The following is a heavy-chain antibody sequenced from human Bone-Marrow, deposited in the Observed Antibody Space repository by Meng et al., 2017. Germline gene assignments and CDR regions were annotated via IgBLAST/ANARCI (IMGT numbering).Heavy chain of an antibody. Sequence: SETLSLTCTVSGGSISSYYWSWIRQPPGKGLEGIGYIYYSGSTNYNPSLKSRVTISVDTSKNQFSLKLSSVTAADTAVYYCARHRGGTHFPDYWGQGTLVTVSS. CDR3: ARHRGGTHFPDY. V-gene: IGHV4-59*01. J-gene: IGHJ4*02. D-gene: IGHD3-3*02. CDR2: IYYSGST. CDR1: GGSISSYY.